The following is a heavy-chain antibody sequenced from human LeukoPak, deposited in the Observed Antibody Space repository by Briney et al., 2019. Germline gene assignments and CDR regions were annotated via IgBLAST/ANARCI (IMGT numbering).Heavy chain of an antibody. CDR3: AADPIGSTYYYYGMDV. V-gene: IGHV1-58*01. Sequence: SVKVSCKASGFTFTSSALQWVRQARGQRLEWIGWIVVGSGNTNYAQKFQERVTITRDTSTSTAYMELSSLRSEDTAVYYCAADPIGSTYYYYGMDVWGQGTTVTVSS. CDR1: GFTFTSSA. J-gene: IGHJ6*02. CDR2: IVVGSGNT. D-gene: IGHD2-2*01.